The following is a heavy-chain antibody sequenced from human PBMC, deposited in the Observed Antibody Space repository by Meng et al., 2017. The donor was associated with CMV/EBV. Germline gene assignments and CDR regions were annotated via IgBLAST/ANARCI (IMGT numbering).Heavy chain of an antibody. V-gene: IGHV1-46*01. D-gene: IGHD3-22*01. CDR3: ARVYPRPSRVVVPPGAYYYYGMDV. Sequence: ASVKVSCKASGYTFTSYYMHWVRQAPGQGLEWMGIINPSGGSTSYAQKFQGRVTMTRDTSTSTAYMELRSLRSDDTAVYYCARVYPRPSRVVVPPGAYYYYGMDVWGQGTTVTVSS. J-gene: IGHJ6*02. CDR1: GYTFTSYY. CDR2: INPSGGST.